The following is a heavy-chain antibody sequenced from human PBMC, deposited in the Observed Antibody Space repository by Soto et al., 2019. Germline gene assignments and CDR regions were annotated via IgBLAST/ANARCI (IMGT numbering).Heavy chain of an antibody. CDR2: ISPYSGNT. CDR1: GYIFVNYG. CDR3: AMVDNYVTPTPQDV. J-gene: IGHJ6*02. V-gene: IGHV1-18*04. D-gene: IGHD3-16*01. Sequence: QVQLVQSGDEVRKPGSSVKVSCKASGYIFVNYGIAWVRQAPGQGLEWRGWISPYSGNTRYASKVQGRLTMTTDTPKRKAYMDLGGLTSDDTAVYYCAMVDNYVTPTPQDVWGQGTTVTVSS.